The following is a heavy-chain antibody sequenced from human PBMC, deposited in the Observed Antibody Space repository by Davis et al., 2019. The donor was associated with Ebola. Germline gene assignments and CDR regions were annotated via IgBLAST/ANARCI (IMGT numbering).Heavy chain of an antibody. J-gene: IGHJ2*01. CDR1: GYSFSSYG. V-gene: IGHV1-18*01. Sequence: AASVKVSCKASGYSFSSYGIGWVRQAPGQGLEWMGYISGYNGNTNYAQEFQDRVILTKDTSTSTAYMELRSLRCDDTAVYYCARRTGSYYFWYLDLWGRGTRVTVSS. D-gene: IGHD1-26*01. CDR3: ARRTGSYYFWYLDL. CDR2: ISGYNGNT.